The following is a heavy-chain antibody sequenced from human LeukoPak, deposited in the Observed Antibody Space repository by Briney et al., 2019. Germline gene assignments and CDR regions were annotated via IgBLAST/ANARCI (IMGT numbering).Heavy chain of an antibody. CDR1: GFTFSRYS. D-gene: IGHD6-13*01. CDR2: ISSSSSGI. CDR3: AREIAAAGRFDY. J-gene: IGHJ4*02. V-gene: IGHV3-48*02. Sequence: GGSLRLSCAASGFTFSRYSMNWVRQAPGKGLEWVSYISSSSSGIYYADSVKGRFTISRDNAKKSLYLQMNSLRDEDTAVYYCAREIAAAGRFDYWGQGTLVTVSS.